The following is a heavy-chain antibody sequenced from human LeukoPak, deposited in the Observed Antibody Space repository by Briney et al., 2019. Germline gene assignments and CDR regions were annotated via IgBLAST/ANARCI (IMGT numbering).Heavy chain of an antibody. Sequence: GASVKVSCKASGYTFTSYAMHWVRQAPGQRLEWMGWINAGNGNTKYSQKFQGRVTITRDTSASTAYMELSSLRSEDTAVYYCARDIPGYSSGWYGAFDIWGQGTMVTVSP. D-gene: IGHD6-19*01. CDR3: ARDIPGYSSGWYGAFDI. V-gene: IGHV1-3*01. J-gene: IGHJ3*02. CDR1: GYTFTSYA. CDR2: INAGNGNT.